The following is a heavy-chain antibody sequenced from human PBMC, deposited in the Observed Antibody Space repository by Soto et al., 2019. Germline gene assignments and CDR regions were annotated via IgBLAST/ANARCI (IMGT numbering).Heavy chain of an antibody. CDR3: ARVKSSSWYRGWFDP. V-gene: IGHV4-34*01. Sequence: SETLSLTCSVYGWSFSGYYWSWIRQPPGEGLEWIGEINHSGSTNYNPSLKSRVTISVDTSKNQFSLKLSSVTAADTAVYYCARVKSSSWYRGWFDPWGQGTLVTVSS. CDR2: INHSGST. CDR1: GWSFSGYY. J-gene: IGHJ5*02. D-gene: IGHD6-13*01.